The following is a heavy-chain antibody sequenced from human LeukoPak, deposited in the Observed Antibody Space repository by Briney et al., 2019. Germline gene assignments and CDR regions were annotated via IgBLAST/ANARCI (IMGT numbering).Heavy chain of an antibody. V-gene: IGHV4-4*07. CDR3: ARDSGTTGEVKFDP. D-gene: IGHD3-10*01. CDR2: IYASGST. J-gene: IGHJ5*02. CDR1: GASITSYY. Sequence: PSETLPLTCTVSGASITSYYWSWIRQPAGKGLEWIGRIYASGSTTYNPSLKSRVTMAVDTSKTQFSLKLSSVTAADTAVYYCARDSGTTGEVKFDPWGQGTLVTVSA.